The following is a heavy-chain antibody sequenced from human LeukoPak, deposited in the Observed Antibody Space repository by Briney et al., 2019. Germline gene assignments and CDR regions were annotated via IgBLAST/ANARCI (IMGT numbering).Heavy chain of an antibody. Sequence: PGGSLRLSCAASGFTFSNYGMHWVRQAPGKGLEWVALIWYDGSNKYYTDSVKGRLTISRDNSKNTLYLQMNSLRAEDTAVYYCAKDIADSSGYYYRYYYGMDVWGQGTTVTVSS. CDR1: GFTFSNYG. CDR3: AKDIADSSGYYYRYYYGMDV. J-gene: IGHJ6*02. D-gene: IGHD3-22*01. CDR2: IWYDGSNK. V-gene: IGHV3-33*06.